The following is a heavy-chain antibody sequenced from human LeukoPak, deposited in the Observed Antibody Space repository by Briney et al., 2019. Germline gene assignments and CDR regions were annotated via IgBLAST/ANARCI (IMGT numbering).Heavy chain of an antibody. D-gene: IGHD3-22*01. V-gene: IGHV3-30*02. Sequence: GGSLRLSCAASGFTFSSYGMHWVRQAPGKGLEWVAFIRYDGSDKYYADSVKGRFTISRDNSKNTLYLQMNSLRAEDTAVYYCAKDSPYYYDSSGHGGGYWGQGTLVTVSS. CDR3: AKDSPYYYDSSGHGGGY. J-gene: IGHJ4*02. CDR1: GFTFSSYG. CDR2: IRYDGSDK.